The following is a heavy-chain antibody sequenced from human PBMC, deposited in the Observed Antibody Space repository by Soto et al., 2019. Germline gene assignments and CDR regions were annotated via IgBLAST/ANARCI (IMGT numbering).Heavy chain of an antibody. V-gene: IGHV3-53*01. CDR1: GFTVSSDY. CDR2: IYTGGST. J-gene: IGHJ5*02. Sequence: VPLVESGGGLIQPGGSLRLSCAASGFTVSSDYMSWVRQAPGKGLEWVSVIYTGGSTYYADSVKGRFTFSRDNSKNTLYLQMNSLRAEDTAVYYCARAYGGNPALFDPWGQGTLVTVSS. D-gene: IGHD4-17*01. CDR3: ARAYGGNPALFDP.